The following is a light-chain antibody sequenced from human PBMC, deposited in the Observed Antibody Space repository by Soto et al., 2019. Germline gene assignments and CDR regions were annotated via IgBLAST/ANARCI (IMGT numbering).Light chain of an antibody. CDR2: DIS. Sequence: EIVLTQSPATLSLSPGERATLSCRASQSISRYLDWYQHKSGQAPRLLIYDISKMATGIPARFSGSGSGTDFTLTISSLEPEDFAVYYCQQRNNLPITFGQGTRLEMK. CDR1: QSISRY. J-gene: IGKJ5*01. CDR3: QQRNNLPIT. V-gene: IGKV3-11*01.